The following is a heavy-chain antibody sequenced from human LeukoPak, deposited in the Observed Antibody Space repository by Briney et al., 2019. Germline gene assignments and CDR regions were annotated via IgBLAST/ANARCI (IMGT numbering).Heavy chain of an antibody. Sequence: GASLRLSCAASGFTFSSYAMSWVRQAPGKGLEWVSAISGSGGSTYYADSVKGRFTISRDNSKNTLYLQMNSLRAEDTAVYYCAKGGGRYDSSGYPYYFDYWGQATLVTVSS. D-gene: IGHD3-22*01. CDR2: ISGSGGST. J-gene: IGHJ4*02. V-gene: IGHV3-23*01. CDR1: GFTFSSYA. CDR3: AKGGGRYDSSGYPYYFDY.